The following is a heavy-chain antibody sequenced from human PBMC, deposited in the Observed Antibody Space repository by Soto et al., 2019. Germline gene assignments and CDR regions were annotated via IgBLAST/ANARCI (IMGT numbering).Heavy chain of an antibody. J-gene: IGHJ4*02. CDR1: GYAISSGFY. V-gene: IGHV4-38-2*01. CDR3: ERVRNVGTSGSQGDS. Sequence: PSETLSLTCDVSGYAISSGFYWAWIRQPPGKRLEWIGNIYHTGTTYYNPSLKSRVTMSVDTSKNQFSLRLSSVTAADTAVFYCERVRNVGTSGSQGDSWGQGTLVTVSS. D-gene: IGHD3-10*01. CDR2: IYHTGTT.